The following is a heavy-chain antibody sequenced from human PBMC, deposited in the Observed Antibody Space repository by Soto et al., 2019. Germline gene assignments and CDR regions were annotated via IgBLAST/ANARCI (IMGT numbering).Heavy chain of an antibody. CDR3: VRDYLLTGFDP. J-gene: IGHJ5*02. V-gene: IGHV4-59*01. Sequence: SETLSLTCTFSVGSISNYYWTWVRQPPGKGLEWIGYVYYSGSTNYNPSLESRVTISIDASKDQFSLKMKSVTAADTAVYYCVRDYLLTGFDPWGQGALVTVSS. CDR1: VGSISNYY. CDR2: VYYSGST. D-gene: IGHD3-9*01.